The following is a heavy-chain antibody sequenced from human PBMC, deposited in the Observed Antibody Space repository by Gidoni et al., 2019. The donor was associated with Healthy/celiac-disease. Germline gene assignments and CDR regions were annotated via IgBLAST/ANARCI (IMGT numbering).Heavy chain of an antibody. Sequence: QVQLQQWGAGLLKPSETLSLTCAVSGGAFSGYYWSWIRQPPGKGLEWIGKINHSGSTNYNPSLKSRVTISVDTSKNQFSLKLSSVTAADTAVYYCARSGLGARPLDYWGQGTLVTVSS. CDR1: GGAFSGYY. CDR3: ARSGLGARPLDY. CDR2: INHSGST. J-gene: IGHJ4*02. D-gene: IGHD6-6*01. V-gene: IGHV4-34*01.